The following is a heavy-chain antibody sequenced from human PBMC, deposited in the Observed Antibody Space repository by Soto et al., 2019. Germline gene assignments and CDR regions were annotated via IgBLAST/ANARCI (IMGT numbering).Heavy chain of an antibody. Sequence: GGSLRLSCAASGFTFSSYGMHWVRQAPGKGLEWVAVISYDGSNKYYADSVKGRFTISRDNSKNTLYLQMNSLRAEDTAVYYCAKSTPHYSLYCTNGVCYFFYYGMAVWGQGTTVTVSS. CDR1: GFTFSSYG. CDR3: AKSTPHYSLYCTNGVCYFFYYGMAV. D-gene: IGHD2-8*01. V-gene: IGHV3-30*18. CDR2: ISYDGSNK. J-gene: IGHJ6*02.